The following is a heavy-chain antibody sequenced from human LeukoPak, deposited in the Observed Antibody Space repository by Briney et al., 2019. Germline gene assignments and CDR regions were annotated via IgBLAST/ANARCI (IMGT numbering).Heavy chain of an antibody. CDR2: ISYDGSNK. CDR3: ARERGSTYYYDSSGSLDY. Sequence: PGGSLRLSCAASGFTFSSYAMHWVRQAPGKGLEWVAVISYDGSNKYYADSVKGRFTISRDNSKNTLYLQMNSLRAEDTAVYYCARERGSTYYYDSSGSLDYWGQGTLVTVSS. CDR1: GFTFSSYA. D-gene: IGHD3-22*01. J-gene: IGHJ4*02. V-gene: IGHV3-30-3*01.